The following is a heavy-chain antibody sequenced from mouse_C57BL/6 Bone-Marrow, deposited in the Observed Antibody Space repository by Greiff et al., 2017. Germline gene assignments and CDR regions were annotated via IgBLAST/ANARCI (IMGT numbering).Heavy chain of an antibody. CDR3: AGRYYNDGYGMDY. V-gene: IGHV1-9*01. D-gene: IGHD1-1*01. J-gene: IGHJ4*01. CDR2: ILPGSCNT. Sequence: QFQLQQSGAELMKPGASVKLSCKATGYTFTGYWIEWVKQRPGHGLEWIGDILPGSCNTNYNEKFKGKATFTANTSSNKAYMQLNSLTTEDSAIYYGAGRYYNDGYGMDYWGQGTSVTVSS. CDR1: GYTFTGYW.